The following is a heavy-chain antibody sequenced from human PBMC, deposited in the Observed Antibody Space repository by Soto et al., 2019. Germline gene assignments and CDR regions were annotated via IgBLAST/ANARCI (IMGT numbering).Heavy chain of an antibody. J-gene: IGHJ6*02. D-gene: IGHD3-10*01. V-gene: IGHV1-69*13. CDR1: GGTFSSYA. CDR2: IIPIFGTA. Sequence: SVKVSCKASGGTFSSYAISWVRQAPGQGLEWMGGIIPIFGTANYAQKFQGRVTITADESTSTAYMELSSLRSEDTAVYYCARDIGYYYGSGSYNNYYGMDVWGQGTTVTVSS. CDR3: ARDIGYYYGSGSYNNYYGMDV.